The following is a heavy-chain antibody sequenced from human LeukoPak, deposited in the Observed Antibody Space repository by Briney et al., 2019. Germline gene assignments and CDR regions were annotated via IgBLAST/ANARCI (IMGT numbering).Heavy chain of an antibody. D-gene: IGHD3-22*01. J-gene: IGHJ4*02. CDR3: VRRVAGSSYRDY. CDR2: IYYGGST. CDR1: GGSISSSSYY. Sequence: SETLSLTCTVSGGSISSSSYYWGWIRQPPGKGLEWIGSIYYGGSTYYNPSLKSRVTISVDTSKNQFSLKLSSVTAADTAVYYCVRRVAGSSYRDYWGQGTLVTVSS. V-gene: IGHV4-39*01.